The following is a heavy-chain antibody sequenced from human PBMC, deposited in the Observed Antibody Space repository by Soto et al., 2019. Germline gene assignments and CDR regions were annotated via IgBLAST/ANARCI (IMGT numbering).Heavy chain of an antibody. J-gene: IGHJ4*02. V-gene: IGHV4-4*02. CDR2: IYHSGST. Sequence: PSQTLSVTCTVSNGSISSSNWCSCFRPPPGKGLEWIGEIYHSGSTNYNPSLKSRVTISVDKSKDQFSLKLSSVTAADTAVYYCARFRYDYIWGSYPKPYYFEYWGQGTLVTVSS. CDR1: NGSISSSNW. D-gene: IGHD3-16*02. CDR3: ARFRYDYIWGSYPKPYYFEY.